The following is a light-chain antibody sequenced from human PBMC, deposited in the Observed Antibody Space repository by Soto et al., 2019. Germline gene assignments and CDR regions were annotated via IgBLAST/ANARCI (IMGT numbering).Light chain of an antibody. J-gene: IGLJ1*01. CDR2: EVN. Sequence: QSALTQPASLSGSPGQSITISCTGTSSDIGAYDYVSWFQQHPGKAPKLMISEVNNRPSGVSNRFSGSKSGNTAYLTISGLQVEDEADYYCAAWDDSLSGHVFGTGTKLTVL. CDR3: AAWDDSLSGHV. V-gene: IGLV2-14*01. CDR1: SSDIGAYDY.